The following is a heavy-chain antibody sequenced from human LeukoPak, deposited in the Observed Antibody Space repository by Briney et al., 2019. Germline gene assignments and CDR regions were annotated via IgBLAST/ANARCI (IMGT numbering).Heavy chain of an antibody. V-gene: IGHV1-24*01. J-gene: IGHJ4*02. CDR2: FDPEDGET. Sequence: ASVKVSCKVSGYTLTELSMHWVRQAPGKGLEWMGGFDPEDGETIYAQKFQGRVTMTTDTSTSTAYMELRSLRSDDTAVYYCARDPSVIAARRPALDYWGQGTLVTVSS. CDR1: GYTLTELS. D-gene: IGHD6-6*01. CDR3: ARDPSVIAARRPALDY.